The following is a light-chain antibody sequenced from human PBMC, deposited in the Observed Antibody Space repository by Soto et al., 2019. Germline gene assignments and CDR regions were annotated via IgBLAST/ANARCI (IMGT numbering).Light chain of an antibody. V-gene: IGKV1-5*01. Sequence: DIQMTQSPSTLSASVGDRVTITCRASQSINRRLAWYQQKPGKAPNLLIYDASTLESGVPARFSGSGSGTDFTLTISSLQPEDFAAYYCQQSYDMPWTFGQGTKVDIK. CDR2: DAS. CDR3: QQSYDMPWT. CDR1: QSINRR. J-gene: IGKJ1*01.